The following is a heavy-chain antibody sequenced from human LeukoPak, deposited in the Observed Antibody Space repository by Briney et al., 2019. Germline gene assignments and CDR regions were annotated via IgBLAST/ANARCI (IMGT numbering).Heavy chain of an antibody. CDR1: GGSINNYH. J-gene: IGHJ3*02. CDR2: IYTSGST. D-gene: IGHD3-10*01. Sequence: PSETLSLTCTVSGGSINNYHWSWIRQPAGKGLEWIGRIYTSGSTNYNPSLKSRVTISVDTSKNQFSLKLSSVTAADTAVYYCARLIWFGSASDIWGQGTMVTVSS. V-gene: IGHV4-4*07. CDR3: ARLIWFGSASDI.